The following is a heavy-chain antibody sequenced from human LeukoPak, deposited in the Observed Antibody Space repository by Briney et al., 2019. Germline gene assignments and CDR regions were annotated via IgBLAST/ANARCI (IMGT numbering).Heavy chain of an antibody. Sequence: SETLSLTCTVSGGSISSGDYYWSWIRQPPGKGLEWIGYIYYSGSTYYNPSLKSRVTISVDTSKNQFSLKLSSLTAADTAVYYCARGYYGSETASRDFDYWGQGTLVTVSS. CDR1: GGSISSGDYY. D-gene: IGHD3-10*01. CDR3: ARGYYGSETASRDFDY. J-gene: IGHJ4*02. V-gene: IGHV4-30-4*08. CDR2: IYYSGST.